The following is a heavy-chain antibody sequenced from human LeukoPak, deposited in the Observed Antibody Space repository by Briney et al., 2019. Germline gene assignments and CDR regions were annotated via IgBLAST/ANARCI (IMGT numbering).Heavy chain of an antibody. J-gene: IGHJ4*02. D-gene: IGHD2-8*01. Sequence: GGSLRLSCGASGFTFSSSAMSWVRQAPGKGLEWVSSISGSGVSTYYADSVKGRFTISRDNSKNTLYVQMNSLRAEDTAVYYCTKDMLLPWNWGQGTLVTVSS. V-gene: IGHV3-23*01. CDR1: GFTFSSSA. CDR3: TKDMLLPWN. CDR2: ISGSGVST.